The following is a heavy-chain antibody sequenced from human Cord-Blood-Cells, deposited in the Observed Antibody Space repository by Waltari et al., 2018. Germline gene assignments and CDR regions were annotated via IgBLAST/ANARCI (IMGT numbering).Heavy chain of an antibody. CDR3: ARHHLMTMIVVVDDAFDI. Sequence: QVQLQQWGAGLLKPSETLSLTCAVYGGSFSGYYWSWIRQPPGKGLEWIGEINHSGSTNYNPSLKSRVTISVDTSKNQFSLKLSSVTAADTAVYYCARHHLMTMIVVVDDAFDIWGQGTMVTVSS. CDR1: GGSFSGYY. V-gene: IGHV4-34*01. D-gene: IGHD3-22*01. CDR2: INHSGST. J-gene: IGHJ3*02.